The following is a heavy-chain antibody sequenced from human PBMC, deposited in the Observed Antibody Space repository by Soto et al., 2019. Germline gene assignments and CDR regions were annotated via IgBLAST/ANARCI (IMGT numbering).Heavy chain of an antibody. CDR1: GGSISSGGYY. CDR2: IYYSGST. D-gene: IGHD2-2*01. Sequence: QVQLQESGPGLVKPSQTLSLTCTVSGGSISSGGYYWSWIRQHPGKGLEWIGYIYYSGSTYYNPSLKSRVTISVDTSKLQFSLKLNSVTAADTAVYYCARSSTSANYFDYLGQGTLVTVSS. J-gene: IGHJ4*02. V-gene: IGHV4-31*03. CDR3: ARSSTSANYFDY.